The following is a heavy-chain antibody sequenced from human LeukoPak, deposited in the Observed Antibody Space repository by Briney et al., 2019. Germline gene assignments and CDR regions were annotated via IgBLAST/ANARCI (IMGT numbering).Heavy chain of an antibody. Sequence: SETLSLTCTVSGGSISSSSYYWGWIRQPPGKGLEWIGSTYYSGSTYYNPSLKSRVTISVDTSKNQFSLKLSSVTAADTAVYYCARVDIAAAEKYYFDYWGQGTLVTVSS. CDR2: TYYSGST. V-gene: IGHV4-39*07. D-gene: IGHD6-13*01. J-gene: IGHJ4*02. CDR3: ARVDIAAAEKYYFDY. CDR1: GGSISSSSYY.